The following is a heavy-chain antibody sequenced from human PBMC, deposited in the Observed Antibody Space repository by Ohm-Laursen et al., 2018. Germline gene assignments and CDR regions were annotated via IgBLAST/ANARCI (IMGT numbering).Heavy chain of an antibody. J-gene: IGHJ5*02. D-gene: IGHD6-13*01. V-gene: IGHV4-59*08. CDR3: ASSGSPSRAWYSFDP. CDR1: GGSISSYY. Sequence: SETLSLTCTVSGGSISSYYWSWIRQPPGKGLEWIGYIYYSGSTNYNPSLKSRVTISVDTSKNQFSLKLSSVTAADTAVYYCASSGSPSRAWYSFDPWGQGTLVTVSS. CDR2: IYYSGST.